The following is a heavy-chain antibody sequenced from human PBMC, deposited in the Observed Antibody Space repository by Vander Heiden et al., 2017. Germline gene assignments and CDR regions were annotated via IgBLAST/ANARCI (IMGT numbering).Heavy chain of an antibody. CDR2: IKANSNGT. D-gene: IGHD1-26*01. CDR1: GNTLSPYY. CDR3: ARQWELINNRFGMDV. V-gene: IGHV1-2*02. Sequence: QVQLVQSGSEVKEPGSSAKVSCKASGNTLSPYYVDWVRQAPGQGLGWMGCIKANSNGTNYAQKFQGRVTMTRDTSGSTAYVELSRLRSDDTAVYYCARQWELINNRFGMDVWGQGTAVTVSS. J-gene: IGHJ6*02.